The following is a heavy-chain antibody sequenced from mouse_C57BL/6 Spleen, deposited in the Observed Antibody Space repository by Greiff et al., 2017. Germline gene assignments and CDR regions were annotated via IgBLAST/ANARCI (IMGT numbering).Heavy chain of an antibody. CDR3: ARPYYYGSSYHYPMDY. D-gene: IGHD1-1*01. Sequence: VQLQQPGAELVMPGASVKLSCKASGYTFTSYWMHWVKQRPGQGLEWIGEIDPSDSYTNYNHKFKGKSTLTVDKSSSTAYMQLSSLTSEDSAVYYCARPYYYGSSYHYPMDYWGQGTSVTVSS. V-gene: IGHV1-69*01. CDR2: IDPSDSYT. J-gene: IGHJ4*01. CDR1: GYTFTSYW.